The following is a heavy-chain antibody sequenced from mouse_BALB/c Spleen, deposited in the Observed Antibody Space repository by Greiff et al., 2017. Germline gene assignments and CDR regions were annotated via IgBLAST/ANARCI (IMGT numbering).Heavy chain of an antibody. CDR1: GFTFSSYT. V-gene: IGHV5-6-4*01. CDR2: ISSGGSYT. D-gene: IGHD4-1*01. CDR3: TRELTGTAMDY. Sequence: DVKLVESGGGLVKPGGSLKLSCAASGFTFSSYTMSWVRQTPEKRLEWVATISSGGSYTYYPDSVKGRFTISRDNAKNTLYLQMSSLKSEDTAMYYCTRELTGTAMDYWGQGTSVTVSS. J-gene: IGHJ4*01.